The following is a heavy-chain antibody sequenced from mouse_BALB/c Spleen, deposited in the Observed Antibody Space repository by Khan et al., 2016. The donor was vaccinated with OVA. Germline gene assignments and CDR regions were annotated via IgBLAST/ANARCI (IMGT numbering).Heavy chain of an antibody. CDR1: GFTFSSYG. D-gene: IGHD1-1*01. Sequence: EVELVESGGGLVQPGGSRKLSCAASGFTFSSYGMHWVRQAPERGLEWVAYISGDSNTIYYADTVKGRFTISRDNPRKALLLKMTSLMAEETAMYYCATSYFYGYYLDYWGPGTTLTVSS. CDR2: ISGDSNTI. CDR3: ATSYFYGYYLDY. V-gene: IGHV5-17*02. J-gene: IGHJ2*01.